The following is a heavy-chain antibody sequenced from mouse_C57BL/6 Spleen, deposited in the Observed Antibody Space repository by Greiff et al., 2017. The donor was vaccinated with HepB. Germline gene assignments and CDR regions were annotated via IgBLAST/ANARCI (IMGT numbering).Heavy chain of an antibody. D-gene: IGHD2-4*01. Sequence: DVKLVESGGGLVKPGGSLKLSCAASGFTFSSYAMSWVRQTPEKRLEWVATISDGGSYTYYPDNVKGRFTISRDNAKNNLYLQMSHLKSEDTAMYYCARSFYDYDEGFAYWGQGTLVTVSA. CDR2: ISDGGSYT. J-gene: IGHJ3*01. CDR1: GFTFSSYA. CDR3: ARSFYDYDEGFAY. V-gene: IGHV5-4*03.